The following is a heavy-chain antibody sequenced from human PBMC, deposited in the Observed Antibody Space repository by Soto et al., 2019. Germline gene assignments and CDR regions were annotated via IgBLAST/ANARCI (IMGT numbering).Heavy chain of an antibody. CDR2: INHSGST. V-gene: IGHV4-34*01. D-gene: IGHD4-17*01. CDR1: GGSFSGYY. J-gene: IGHJ3*02. CDR3: ARGIVRPDGAYAFPGSNGKQHAFDI. Sequence: QVQLQQWGAGLLKPSETLSLTCAVYGGSFSGYYWSWIRQPPGKGLEWIGEINHSGSTNYNPSLKSRVTISVDTSKNQFSLKLSSVTAADTAVYYCARGIVRPDGAYAFPGSNGKQHAFDIWGQGTMVTVSS.